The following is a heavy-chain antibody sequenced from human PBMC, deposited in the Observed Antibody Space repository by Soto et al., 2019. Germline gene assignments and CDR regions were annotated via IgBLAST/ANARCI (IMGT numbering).Heavy chain of an antibody. Sequence: GGSLRLSCAASGFTFSSYAMHWVRQAPGKGLEWVAVISYDGSNKYYADSVKGRFTISRDNSKNTLYLQMNSLRAEDTAVYYCATAEMTTVVTDTLSDYWGQGTLVTVSS. V-gene: IGHV3-30-3*01. D-gene: IGHD4-17*01. CDR1: GFTFSSYA. J-gene: IGHJ4*02. CDR2: ISYDGSNK. CDR3: ATAEMTTVVTDTLSDY.